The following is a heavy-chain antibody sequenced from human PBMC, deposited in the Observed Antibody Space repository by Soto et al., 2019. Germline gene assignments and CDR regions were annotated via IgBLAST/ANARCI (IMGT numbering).Heavy chain of an antibody. D-gene: IGHD3-3*01. J-gene: IGHJ5*02. V-gene: IGHV1-69*13. CDR3: ARGGGVLEWLSQSDSFDP. Sequence: SVKVSCKASGGTFSSYAISWVRQAPEQGLEWMGGIIPIFGTANYAQKFHGSVTISADESTSTAYMELSSLRSEDTAVYYCARGGGVLEWLSQSDSFDPWGQGTLVTSPQ. CDR2: IIPIFGTA. CDR1: GGTFSSYA.